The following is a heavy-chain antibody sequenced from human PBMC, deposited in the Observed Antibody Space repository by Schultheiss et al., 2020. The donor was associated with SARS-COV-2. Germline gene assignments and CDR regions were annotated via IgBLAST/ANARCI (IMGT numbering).Heavy chain of an antibody. CDR3: AGRGGWIS. CDR1: GFTFSSYA. CDR2: IYSCGST. Sequence: GGSLRLSCAASGFTFSSYAMSWVRQAPGKGLEWVSVIYSCGSTYYADSVKGRFTISRDNSKNTLYLQMNSLRAEDTAVYYCAGRGGWISWGQGTLVTVSS. J-gene: IGHJ4*02. V-gene: IGHV3-53*01. D-gene: IGHD6-19*01.